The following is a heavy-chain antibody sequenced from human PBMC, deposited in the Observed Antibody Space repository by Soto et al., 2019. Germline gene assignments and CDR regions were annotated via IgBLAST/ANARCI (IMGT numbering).Heavy chain of an antibody. CDR1: GFTFSSYS. D-gene: IGHD6-13*01. CDR3: ARAYSSSWYGAYYYYYYGMDV. V-gene: IGHV3-21*01. CDR2: ISSSSSYI. J-gene: IGHJ6*02. Sequence: GGSLRLSCAASGFTFSSYSMNWVRQAPGKGLEWASSISSSSSYIYYADSVKGRFTISRDNAKNSLYLQMNSLRAEDTAVYYCARAYSSSWYGAYYYYYYGMDVWGQGTTVTVSS.